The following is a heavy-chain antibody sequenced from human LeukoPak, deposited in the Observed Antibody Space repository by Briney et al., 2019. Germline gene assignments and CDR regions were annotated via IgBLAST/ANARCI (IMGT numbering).Heavy chain of an antibody. D-gene: IGHD2-2*01. J-gene: IGHJ4*02. CDR3: ARDSKPKYCSSTSCYLDSYYFDY. V-gene: IGHV4-31*03. Sequence: PSETLSLTCTVSGGSISSGGHYWSWIRQHPGKGLEWIGYIYYSGSTYYNPSLKSRVTISVDMSKNQFSLKLSSVTAADTAVYYCARDSKPKYCSSTSCYLDSYYFDYWGQGTLVTVSS. CDR2: IYYSGST. CDR1: GGSISSGGHY.